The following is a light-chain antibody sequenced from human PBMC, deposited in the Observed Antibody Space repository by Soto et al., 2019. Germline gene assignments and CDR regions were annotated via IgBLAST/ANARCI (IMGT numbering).Light chain of an antibody. J-gene: IGKJ5*01. CDR1: QGISIW. Sequence: DIQMTQSPSSVSASVGDRVTITCRASQGISIWLAWYQQKPGKAPKLLIYAASSLHTGVPSRFSGSGSGTDFTLTISSLQPEDFALYYCQQANSFPITFGQGTRLEMK. V-gene: IGKV1-12*01. CDR2: AAS. CDR3: QQANSFPIT.